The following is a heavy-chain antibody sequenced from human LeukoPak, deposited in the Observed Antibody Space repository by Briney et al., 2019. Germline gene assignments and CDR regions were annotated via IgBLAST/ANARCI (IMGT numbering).Heavy chain of an antibody. CDR2: IKHHGSEK. D-gene: IGHD3-3*01. Sequence: PGGSLRLSCAASGFTFSDYWMTWVRQAPGKGLEWVGNIKHHGSEKNYADSVKGRFTISRDNAKNSLYLQMNSLRAEDTAVYYCARDESLGDLWSGYFDAFDIWXXGTMVTVSS. V-gene: IGHV3-7*01. CDR1: GFTFSDYW. J-gene: IGHJ3*02. CDR3: ARDESLGDLWSGYFDAFDI.